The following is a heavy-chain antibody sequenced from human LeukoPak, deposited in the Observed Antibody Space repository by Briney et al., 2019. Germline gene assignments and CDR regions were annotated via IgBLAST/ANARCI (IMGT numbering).Heavy chain of an antibody. Sequence: GGSLRLSCAASGFTFSSYGMHWVRQAPGKGLEWVAVIPYDGSNKYYADSVKGRFTISRDNSKNTLYLQMNSLRAEDTAVYYCAKGDSSGYSPDYWGQGTLVTVSS. J-gene: IGHJ4*02. CDR3: AKGDSSGYSPDY. CDR1: GFTFSSYG. D-gene: IGHD3-22*01. V-gene: IGHV3-30*18. CDR2: IPYDGSNK.